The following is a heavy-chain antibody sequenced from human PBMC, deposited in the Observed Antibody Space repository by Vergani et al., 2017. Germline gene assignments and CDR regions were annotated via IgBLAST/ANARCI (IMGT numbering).Heavy chain of an antibody. CDR2: IWYDGSNK. CDR3: ARSQAYYYDSSGPDDAFDI. D-gene: IGHD3-22*01. CDR1: GFTFSSYG. J-gene: IGHJ3*02. Sequence: QVQLVESGGGVVQPGRSLRLSCAASGFTFSSYGMHWVRQAPGKGLEWVAVIWYDGSNKYYADSVKGRFTISRDNSKNTLYLQMNSLRAEDTAVYDCARSQAYYYDSSGPDDAFDIWGQGTMVTVSS. V-gene: IGHV3-33*01.